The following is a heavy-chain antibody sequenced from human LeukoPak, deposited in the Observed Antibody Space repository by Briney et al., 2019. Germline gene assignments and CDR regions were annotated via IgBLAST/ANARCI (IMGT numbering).Heavy chain of an antibody. D-gene: IGHD3-10*01. CDR1: GFIFNTYA. J-gene: IGHJ1*01. CDR2: INGRGDST. V-gene: IGHV3-23*01. Sequence: PGGSLRLSCTASGFIFNTYAMSWVRQAAGKGLEWVSSINGRGDSTFYADSVKGRFTISRDNSKTTLFLQMNSLRAEDTAVYYCVRSITMFQYWGQGTLVTVSS. CDR3: VRSITMFQY.